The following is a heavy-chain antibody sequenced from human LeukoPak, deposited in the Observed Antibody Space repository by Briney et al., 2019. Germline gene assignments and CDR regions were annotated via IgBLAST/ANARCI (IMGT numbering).Heavy chain of an antibody. J-gene: IGHJ4*02. V-gene: IGHV3-74*01. Sequence: GGSLRLSCAASGFSFSSYWMHWVRQAPGKGLVWVSRINSDGSGAIYADSLKGRFTVSRDNAKNMLSLQMDSLRVEDTAVYFCVRGIGTSGPLGYWGQGTLVTVSS. CDR3: VRGIGTSGPLGY. CDR1: GFSFSSYW. D-gene: IGHD6-19*01. CDR2: INSDGSGA.